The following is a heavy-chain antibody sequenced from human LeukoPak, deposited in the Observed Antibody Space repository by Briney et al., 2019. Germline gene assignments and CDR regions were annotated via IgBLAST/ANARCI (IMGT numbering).Heavy chain of an antibody. J-gene: IGHJ4*02. CDR1: GFTFSSYW. CDR3: ARTPPRLPYYDFWSDEGDYFDY. D-gene: IGHD3-3*01. V-gene: IGHV3-7*01. CDR2: IKQDGSEK. Sequence: GGSLRLSCAASGFTFSSYWMSWVRQAPGKGLEWVANIKQDGSEKYYVDSVKGRFTISRDNAKNSLYLQMNSLRAEDTAVYYCARTPPRLPYYDFWSDEGDYFDYWGQGTLVTVSS.